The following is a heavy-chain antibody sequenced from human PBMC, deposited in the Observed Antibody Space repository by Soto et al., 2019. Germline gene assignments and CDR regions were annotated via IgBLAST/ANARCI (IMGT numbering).Heavy chain of an antibody. CDR2: ISAYNGNT. CDR3: ARVARPYYDFWSGYYPTYFDY. Sequence: ASVKVSCKASGYTFTSYGISWVRQAPGQGLEWMGWISAYNGNTNYAQKLQGRVTMTTDTSTSTAYMELRSLRSDDTAVYYCARVARPYYDFWSGYYPTYFDYWGQGTLVTVSS. D-gene: IGHD3-3*01. V-gene: IGHV1-18*01. J-gene: IGHJ4*02. CDR1: GYTFTSYG.